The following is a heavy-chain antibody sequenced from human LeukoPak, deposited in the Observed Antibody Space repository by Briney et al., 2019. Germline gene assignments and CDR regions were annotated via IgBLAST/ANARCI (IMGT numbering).Heavy chain of an antibody. D-gene: IGHD3-3*01. CDR2: IYTSGST. CDR1: GGSISSYY. CDR3: ARVRFLEWNTYYYMDV. V-gene: IGHV4-4*07. Sequence: SETLSLTCTVSGGSISSYYWSWIRQPAGKGLEWIGRIYTSGSTNYNPSLKSRVTMSVDTSKNQSSLKLSSVTAADTAVYYCARVRFLEWNTYYYMDVWGKGTTVTVSS. J-gene: IGHJ6*03.